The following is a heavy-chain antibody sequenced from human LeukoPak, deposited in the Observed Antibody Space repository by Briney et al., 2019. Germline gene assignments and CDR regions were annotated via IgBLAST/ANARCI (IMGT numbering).Heavy chain of an antibody. D-gene: IGHD3-10*01. V-gene: IGHV4-4*02. CDR1: GGSITSINW. CDR3: ARLSPAEYMVRGVITPNFDY. Sequence: SETLSLTCTVSGGSITSINWWNWVRQAPGKGLEWIGETHHNGNTNYNPSLKSRISISVDTSKNHFSLRLSSVTAADTAMYYCARLSPAEYMVRGVITPNFDYWGQGTLVTVSS. CDR2: THHNGNT. J-gene: IGHJ4*02.